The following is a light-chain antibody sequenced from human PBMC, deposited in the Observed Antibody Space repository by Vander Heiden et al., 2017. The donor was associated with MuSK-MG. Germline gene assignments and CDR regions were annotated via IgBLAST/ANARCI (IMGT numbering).Light chain of an antibody. Sequence: DIQLTPSPSSLSASVGDRVTITCRASQNVNSNLNWYQQKPGEAPQLLIYAGSTLQSGVPPRFSGSESGTDFTLTINSLQTEDLATYYCQQSHSTPRTFGQGTKVEIK. J-gene: IGKJ2*01. CDR1: QNVNSN. CDR3: QQSHSTPRT. V-gene: IGKV1-39*01. CDR2: AGS.